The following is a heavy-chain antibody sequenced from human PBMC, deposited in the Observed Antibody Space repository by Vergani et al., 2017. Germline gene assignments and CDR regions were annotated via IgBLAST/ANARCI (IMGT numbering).Heavy chain of an antibody. V-gene: IGHV3-48*04. CDR3: ARDWRIAARTYEGGLDY. J-gene: IGHJ4*02. D-gene: IGHD6-6*01. CDR2: ISSSSSTI. Sequence: VQLVESGGGVVQPGRSLRLSCAASGFTFSSYSMNWVRQAPGKGLEWVSYISSSSSTIYYADSVKGRFTISRDNAKNSLYLQMNSLRAEDTAVYYCARDWRIAARTYEGGLDYWGQGTLVTVSS. CDR1: GFTFSSYS.